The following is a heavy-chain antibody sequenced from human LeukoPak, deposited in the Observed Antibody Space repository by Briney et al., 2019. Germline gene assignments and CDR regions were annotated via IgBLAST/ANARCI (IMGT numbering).Heavy chain of an antibody. CDR3: ARHYYDSTGYYYYDY. D-gene: IGHD3-22*01. CDR1: GDFITGSSYY. CDR2: MYYSGST. J-gene: IGHJ4*02. Sequence: SETLSLTCTVSGDFITGSSYYWGWIGQPPGKGLEWIGSMYYSGSTYSNPSLKSRVTISVDTSKNQFSLKLSSVTAADTAVYYCARHYYDSTGYYYYDYWGQGTLVTVSS. V-gene: IGHV4-39*01.